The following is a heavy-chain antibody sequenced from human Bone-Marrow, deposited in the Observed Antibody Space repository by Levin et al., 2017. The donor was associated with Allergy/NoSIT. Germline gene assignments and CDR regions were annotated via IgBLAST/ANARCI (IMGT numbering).Heavy chain of an antibody. Sequence: SGPTLVKPTQTLTLTCTFSGFSLTTSGVGVGWIRQPPEKTLEWLALIYWDDDKRYSPSLKSRLTITKDISKNQEVLRMTNVDPADTAPYYCARVYSGASRRFPYWGQGTLVTVSA. CDR3: ARVYSGASRRFPY. CDR2: IYWDDDK. J-gene: IGHJ4*02. V-gene: IGHV2-5*02. CDR1: GFSLTTSGVG. D-gene: IGHD5-12*01.